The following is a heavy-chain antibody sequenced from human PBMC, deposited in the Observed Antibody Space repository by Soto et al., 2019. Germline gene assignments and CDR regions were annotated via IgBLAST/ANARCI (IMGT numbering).Heavy chain of an antibody. Sequence: SETLSLTCTVSGGSISSSSYYWGWIRQPPGKGLEWIGRIYYSGSTYYNPSLKSRVTISVDTSKNQFSLKLSSVPAADTAVYYCARLGYCTNGVCYLPYYYYYYMDVWGKGTTVTVSS. CDR3: ARLGYCTNGVCYLPYYYYYYMDV. D-gene: IGHD2-8*01. CDR2: IYYSGST. V-gene: IGHV4-39*01. J-gene: IGHJ6*03. CDR1: GGSISSSSYY.